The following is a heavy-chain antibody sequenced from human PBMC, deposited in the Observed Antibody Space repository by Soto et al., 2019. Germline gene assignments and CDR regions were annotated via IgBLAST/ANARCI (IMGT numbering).Heavy chain of an antibody. D-gene: IGHD6-6*01. Sequence: ASVKVSCKASGYTLTSYGISCVRQAPGQGLEWMGWISAYNGNTNYAQKLQGRVTMTTDTSTSTAYMELRSLRSDDTAAYYCARGTLAAPADYWGQGTLVNSPQ. V-gene: IGHV1-18*04. CDR1: GYTLTSYG. J-gene: IGHJ4*02. CDR3: ARGTLAAPADY. CDR2: ISAYNGNT.